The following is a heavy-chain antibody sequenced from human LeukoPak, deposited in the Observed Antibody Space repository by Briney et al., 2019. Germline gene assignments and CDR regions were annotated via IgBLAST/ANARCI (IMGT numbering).Heavy chain of an antibody. V-gene: IGHV4-4*07. J-gene: IGHJ6*03. D-gene: IGHD2-8*01. Sequence: SETLSLTCTVSGGSMRNYYWSWLRQPAGRGLEWIGRINTSGSTKYNPSLKSRVTMSVDTSKNQFSLNLSSVTAADTAVYFCVRGVTSTNYYYFYMDVWGKGTTVTISS. CDR2: INTSGST. CDR1: GGSMRNYY. CDR3: VRGVTSTNYYYFYMDV.